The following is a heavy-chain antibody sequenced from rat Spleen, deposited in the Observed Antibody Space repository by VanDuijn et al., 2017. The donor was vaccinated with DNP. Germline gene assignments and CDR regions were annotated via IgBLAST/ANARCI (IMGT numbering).Heavy chain of an antibody. CDR2: MWSDGDT. CDR1: GFSLTSYH. J-gene: IGHJ2*01. V-gene: IGHV2-32*01. D-gene: IGHD1-9*01. CDR3: AREGRDHTNDAYNYYLDY. Sequence: QVQLKESGPGLVQPSQTLSLTCTVSGFSLTSYHVHWVRQPPGKGLEWMGVMWSDGDTSYNSALKSRLSISRDTSKSQVFLKMSSLQTEDTATYYCAREGRDHTNDAYNYYLDYWGQGVMVTVSS.